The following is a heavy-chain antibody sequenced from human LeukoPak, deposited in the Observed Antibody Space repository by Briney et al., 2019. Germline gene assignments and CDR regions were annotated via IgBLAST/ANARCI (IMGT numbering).Heavy chain of an antibody. CDR2: IRYDGSNK. V-gene: IGHV3-30*02. Sequence: PGGSLRLSCAASGFTFSTYAMSWVRQAPGKGLEWVAFIRYDGSNKYYADSVKGRFTISRDNSKNTLYLQMNSLRAEDTAVYYCANGGGIVATYWGQGTLVTVSS. CDR3: ANGGGIVATY. J-gene: IGHJ4*02. CDR1: GFTFSTYA. D-gene: IGHD5-12*01.